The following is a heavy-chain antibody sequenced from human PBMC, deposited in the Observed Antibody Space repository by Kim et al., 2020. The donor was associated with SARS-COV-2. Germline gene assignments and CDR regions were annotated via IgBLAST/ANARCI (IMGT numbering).Heavy chain of an antibody. D-gene: IGHD6-19*01. CDR3: AKGVAGVRYFDY. J-gene: IGHJ4*02. V-gene: IGHV3-23*01. Sequence: YDADSVKGRFTISRDNAKNTLYLQMNSLRAEDTAVYYCAKGVAGVRYFDYWGQGTLVTVSS.